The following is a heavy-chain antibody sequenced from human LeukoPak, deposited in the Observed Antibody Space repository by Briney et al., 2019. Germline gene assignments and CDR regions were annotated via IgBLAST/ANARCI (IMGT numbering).Heavy chain of an antibody. J-gene: IGHJ3*02. CDR2: INHSGST. CDR3: AREPRSWVSAAAGTKAFDI. D-gene: IGHD6-13*01. V-gene: IGHV4-34*01. CDR1: GGSFSGYY. Sequence: SETLSLTCAVYGGSFSGYYWSWIRQPPGKGLEWIGEINHSGSTNYNPSLKSRVTISVDTSKNQYSLKLSSVTAADTAVYYCAREPRSWVSAAAGTKAFDIWGQGTMVTVSS.